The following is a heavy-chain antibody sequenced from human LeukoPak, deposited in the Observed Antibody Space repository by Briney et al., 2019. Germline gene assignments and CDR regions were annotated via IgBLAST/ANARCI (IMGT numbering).Heavy chain of an antibody. CDR1: GFTFSSYW. Sequence: AGGSLRLSCAASGFTFSSYWMNWVRQAPGKGLEWVANINQDGTEKYYVDSVKGRFTTSRDNAKNSLYLQMNSLRAEDTAIYYCARGIDIWGQGTMVTVSS. J-gene: IGHJ3*02. CDR2: INQDGTEK. CDR3: ARGIDI. V-gene: IGHV3-7*01.